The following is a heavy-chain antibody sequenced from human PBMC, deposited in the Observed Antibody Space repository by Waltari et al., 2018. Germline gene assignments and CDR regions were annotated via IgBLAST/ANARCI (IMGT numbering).Heavy chain of an antibody. D-gene: IGHD1-20*01. Sequence: QVQLVESGGGVVQPGGSLRLYCAESGLTFRSYGMHWVRQAPGKGLEWVAFIRYDGSNKYYADSVKGRFTISRDNSKNTLYLQMNSLRAEDTAVYYCAKEGGITGIYFDYWGQGTLVTVSS. CDR2: IRYDGSNK. J-gene: IGHJ4*02. CDR3: AKEGGITGIYFDY. CDR1: GLTFRSYG. V-gene: IGHV3-30*02.